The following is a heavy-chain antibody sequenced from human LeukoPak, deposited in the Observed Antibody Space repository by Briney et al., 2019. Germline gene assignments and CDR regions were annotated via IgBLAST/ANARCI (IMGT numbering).Heavy chain of an antibody. CDR3: AKGASIHVTGPDY. D-gene: IGHD3-9*01. V-gene: IGHV3-7*03. CDR2: IKQDGSEK. J-gene: IGHJ4*02. Sequence: GGSLRLSCAASGFTFSSYWMSWVRQAPGKGLEWVANIKQDGSEKYYVDSVKGRFTISRDNAKNSLYLQMNSLRAEDTAVYYCAKGASIHVTGPDYWGPGTLVTVSS. CDR1: GFTFSSYW.